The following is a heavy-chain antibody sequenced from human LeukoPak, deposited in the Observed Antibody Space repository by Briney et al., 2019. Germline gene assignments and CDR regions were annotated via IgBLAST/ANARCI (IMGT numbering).Heavy chain of an antibody. V-gene: IGHV3-30-3*01. CDR1: GFTFSSYA. J-gene: IGHJ5*02. CDR3: ANFQTVGVKPFEH. Sequence: GRSLRLSCAASGFTFSSYAMHWVRQAPGKGLEWVAVISYDGSNKYYADSVKGRFTISRDNSKNTLYLQMNSLRAEDTAVYYCANFQTVGVKPFEHWGQGTLVTVSS. CDR2: ISYDGSNK. D-gene: IGHD1-26*01.